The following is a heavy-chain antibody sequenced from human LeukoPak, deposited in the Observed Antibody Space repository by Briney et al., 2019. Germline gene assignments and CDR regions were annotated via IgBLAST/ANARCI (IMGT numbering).Heavy chain of an antibody. CDR2: IKSDGSTT. J-gene: IGHJ6*03. CDR3: ARDTIEAPYYYYHMNV. V-gene: IGHV3-74*01. D-gene: IGHD3-9*01. Sequence: GGSLRLSCAASGFTFSFYWMHWVRQAPGKGLVWVSRIKSDGSTTNYADSVKGRFTISRDNAKNTLYLQMNSLRAEDTAVYYCARDTIEAPYYYYHMNVWGKGTTVTVSS. CDR1: GFTFSFYW.